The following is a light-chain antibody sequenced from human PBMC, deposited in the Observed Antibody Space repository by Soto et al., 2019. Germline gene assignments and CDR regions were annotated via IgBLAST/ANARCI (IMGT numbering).Light chain of an antibody. V-gene: IGKV3-20*01. CDR2: GAS. CDR1: QSVGKNY. CDR3: QQYATDPLT. Sequence: EFVFPQSPVTLPLSPAKGAALACKASQSVGKNYLAWYQHKSGQAPRLLIHGASNRATGIPERFSGSGSGTDFTLTISRLEPEDFVAYYCQQYATDPLTFGGGTKVDI. J-gene: IGKJ4*01.